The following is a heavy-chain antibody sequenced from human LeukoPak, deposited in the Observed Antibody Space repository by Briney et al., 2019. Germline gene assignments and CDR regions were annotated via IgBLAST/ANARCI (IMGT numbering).Heavy chain of an antibody. Sequence: GGSLRLSWAASGFTLSDYWMHWVRQAPGRRLVWVSRIYSDGGSPTYADSVKGRFTISRDNAKNTLYLQMNSLSVEDTAVYYCARGRGSYGWFDPWGQGTLVTVSS. CDR2: IYSDGGSP. V-gene: IGHV3-74*01. CDR1: GFTLSDYW. J-gene: IGHJ5*02. CDR3: ARGRGSYGWFDP. D-gene: IGHD3-10*01.